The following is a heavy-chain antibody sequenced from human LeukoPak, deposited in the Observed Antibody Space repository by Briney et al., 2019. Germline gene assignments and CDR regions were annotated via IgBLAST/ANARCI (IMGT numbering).Heavy chain of an antibody. J-gene: IGHJ4*02. D-gene: IGHD3-22*01. CDR3: ANHWGYYYDSSGDGYFDY. V-gene: IGHV3-23*01. Sequence: QPGGSLRLSCAASGFTFSSNAMSWVRQAPGKGLEWVSAISGSGGSTYYADSVKGRFTISRDNSKNTLYLQMNSLRAEDTAVYYCANHWGYYYDSSGDGYFDYWGQGTLVTVSS. CDR2: ISGSGGST. CDR1: GFTFSSNA.